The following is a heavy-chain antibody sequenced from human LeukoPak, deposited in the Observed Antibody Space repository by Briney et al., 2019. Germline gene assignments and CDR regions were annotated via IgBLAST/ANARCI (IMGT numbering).Heavy chain of an antibody. J-gene: IGHJ6*03. CDR1: GGSFSSYY. D-gene: IGHD3-3*01. CDR2: INRSGST. CDR3: ARGHPRTHYDFWSGYENYYYYYMDV. V-gene: IGHV4-34*01. Sequence: AETLSLSCAAYGGSFSSYYWSWIRQPPGKGLEWIGEINRSGSTKYNPSFKSRVTISVDTSNNHSYLQPSSMTAADTAVYYCARGHPRTHYDFWSGYENYYYYYMDVWGKGTTVTVSS.